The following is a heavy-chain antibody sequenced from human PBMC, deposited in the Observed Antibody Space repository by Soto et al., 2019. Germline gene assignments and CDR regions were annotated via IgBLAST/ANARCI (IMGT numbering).Heavy chain of an antibody. V-gene: IGHV3-33*01. CDR2: IWYDGSNK. J-gene: IGHJ4*02. CDR3: ARDNKRLTTVTAFNFDY. CDR1: GFTFSSYG. D-gene: IGHD4-17*01. Sequence: QVQLVESGGGVVQPGRSLRLSCAASGFTFSSYGMHWVRQAPGKGLEWVAVIWYDGSNKYYADSVKGRFTISRDNSKNTLYLQMNSLRAEDTAVYYCARDNKRLTTVTAFNFDYWGQGTLVTVSS.